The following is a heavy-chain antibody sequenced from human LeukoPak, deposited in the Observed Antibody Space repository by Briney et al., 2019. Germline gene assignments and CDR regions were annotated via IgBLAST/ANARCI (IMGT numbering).Heavy chain of an antibody. Sequence: GASVKVSCKASGGTFSSYAIGWVRQAPGQGLEWMGGIIPIFGTANYAQKFQGRVTITTDESTSTAHMELSSLRSEDTAVYYCASGVWWLRGYYFDYWGQGTLVTVYS. V-gene: IGHV1-69*05. CDR1: GGTFSSYA. D-gene: IGHD5-12*01. CDR2: IIPIFGTA. J-gene: IGHJ4*02. CDR3: ASGVWWLRGYYFDY.